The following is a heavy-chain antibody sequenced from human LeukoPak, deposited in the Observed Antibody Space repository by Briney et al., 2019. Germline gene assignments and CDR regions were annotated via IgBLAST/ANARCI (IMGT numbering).Heavy chain of an antibody. Sequence: NPSETLSLTCTVSGGSISSSSYYWGWIRQPPGKGLEWIGSIYYSGSTYYNPSLKSRVTISVDTSKNQFSLKLSSVTAADTAVYYCARCFGSGNYRPHAFEIWGQGTMVTVSS. J-gene: IGHJ3*02. V-gene: IGHV4-39*01. D-gene: IGHD3-10*01. CDR1: GGSISSSSYY. CDR2: IYYSGST. CDR3: ARCFGSGNYRPHAFEI.